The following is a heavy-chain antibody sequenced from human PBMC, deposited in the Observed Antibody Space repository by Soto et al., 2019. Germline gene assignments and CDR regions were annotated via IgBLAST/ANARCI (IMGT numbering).Heavy chain of an antibody. J-gene: IGHJ6*02. D-gene: IGHD2-15*01. CDR1: GFTFSSYG. V-gene: IGHV3-33*01. CDR2: TWYDGSKA. CDR3: ARYCSGGSCYPTYYGLDV. Sequence: QVQLVESGGGVVQPGRSLRLSCVASGFTFSSYGMHWVRQAPGKGLEWVPLTWYDGSKAYYAEPVKGRFTISRDNSKNTLYLQMNNLRAEDTAVYYCARYCSGGSCYPTYYGLDVWGQGTTVTVSS.